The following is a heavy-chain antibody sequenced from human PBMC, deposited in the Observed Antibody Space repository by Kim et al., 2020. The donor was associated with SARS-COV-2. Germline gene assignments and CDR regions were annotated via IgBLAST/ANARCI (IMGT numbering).Heavy chain of an antibody. CDR2: ISSSSSYI. D-gene: IGHD5-12*01. Sequence: GGSLRLSCAASGFTFSTYSMSWVRQAPGKGLEWVSSISSSSSYIYYADSVKGRFTISRDNAKNSLYLQMNSQRAEDTAVYYCARDRWGGREMATIRGSLDYWGQGTLVTVSS. J-gene: IGHJ4*02. CDR3: ARDRWGGREMATIRGSLDY. V-gene: IGHV3-21*01. CDR1: GFTFSTYS.